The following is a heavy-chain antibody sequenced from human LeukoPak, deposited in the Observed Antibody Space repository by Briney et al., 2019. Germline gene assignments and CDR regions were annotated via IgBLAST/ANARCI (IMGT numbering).Heavy chain of an antibody. CDR2: IYYSGST. CDR1: GGSIRSSY. CDR3: ARRMVRGVHDY. D-gene: IGHD3-10*01. J-gene: IGHJ4*02. Sequence: SDPLSLTCTVYGGSIRSSYWRWIRQPPGRGLEWIGNIYYSGSTNYNPSLKSRITISVDTSKNQFSLKLSSVTAADTAVYYCARRMVRGVHDYWGQGTLVTVSS. V-gene: IGHV4-59*07.